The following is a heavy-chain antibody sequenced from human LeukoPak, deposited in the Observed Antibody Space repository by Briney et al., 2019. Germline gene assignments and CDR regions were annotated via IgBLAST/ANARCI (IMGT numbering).Heavy chain of an antibody. CDR3: ARGFDSSGYYWTFDY. D-gene: IGHD3-22*01. Sequence: GGSLRLSCAASGFTVSSNYMSWVRQAPGKGLEWVSVIYSGGITYYADSVKGRFTISRDNSKNTLYLQMNSLRAEDTAVYYCARGFDSSGYYWTFDYWGQGTLVTVSS. CDR2: IYSGGIT. CDR1: GFTVSSNY. J-gene: IGHJ4*02. V-gene: IGHV3-66*01.